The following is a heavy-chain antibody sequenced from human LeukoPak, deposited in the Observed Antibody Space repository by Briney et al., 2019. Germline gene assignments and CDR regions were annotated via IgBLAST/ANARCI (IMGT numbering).Heavy chain of an antibody. V-gene: IGHV4-34*01. J-gene: IGHJ6*03. Sequence: PSETLSLTCAVYGGSFRGYYWRWLRQPPGRGREGIGEINHSGSTNYNPSLMSRVTISLDPSKNQFYLVLSSVTAADTVVCSVSRLRGKGDYYSSYTNMDVWGKETTLTVSS. CDR3: SRLRGKGDYYSSYTNMDV. CDR1: GGSFRGYY. CDR2: INHSGST. D-gene: IGHD4-23*01.